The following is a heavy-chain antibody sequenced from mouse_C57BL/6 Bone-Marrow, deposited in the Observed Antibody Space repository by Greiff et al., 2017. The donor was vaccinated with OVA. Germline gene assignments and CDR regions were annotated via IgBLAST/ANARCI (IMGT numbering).Heavy chain of an antibody. J-gene: IGHJ2*01. CDR1: GFTFSDYY. V-gene: IGHV5-16*01. Sequence: EVQLVESEGGLVQPGSSMKLSCTASGFTFSDYYMAWVRQVPEKGLEWVANINYDGSSTYYLDSLKSRFIISRDNAKNILYLQMSSLKSEDTATYYCARGVYYSNYVFDYWGQGTTLTVSS. CDR2: INYDGSST. D-gene: IGHD2-5*01. CDR3: ARGVYYSNYVFDY.